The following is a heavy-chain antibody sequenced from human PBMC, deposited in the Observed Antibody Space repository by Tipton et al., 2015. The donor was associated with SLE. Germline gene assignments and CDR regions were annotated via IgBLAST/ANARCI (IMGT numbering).Heavy chain of an antibody. J-gene: IGHJ4*02. CDR2: INHSGST. CDR1: GGSFSGYY. D-gene: IGHD6-6*01. V-gene: IGHV4-34*01. Sequence: TLSLTCAVYGGSFSGYYWSWIRQPPGKGLEWIGEINHSGSTNYNPSLKSRVTISVDTSKNQFSLKLSSVTAADTAVYYCARAVGSSSPGYFDYWGQGTLVTVSS. CDR3: ARAVGSSSPGYFDY.